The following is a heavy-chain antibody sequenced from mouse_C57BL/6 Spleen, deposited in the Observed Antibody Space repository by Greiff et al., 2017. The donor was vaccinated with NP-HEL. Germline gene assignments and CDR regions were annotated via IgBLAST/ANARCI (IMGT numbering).Heavy chain of an antibody. J-gene: IGHJ2*01. Sequence: VHLVESGAELVRPGASVTLSCKASGYTFTDYEMHWVKQTPVHGLEWIGAIDPETGGTAYNQKFKGKAILTADKSSSTAYMELRSLTSEDSAVYYCTGFYYYGYDYWGQGTTLTVSS. CDR2: IDPETGGT. V-gene: IGHV1-15*01. CDR3: TGFYYYGYDY. CDR1: GYTFTDYE. D-gene: IGHD1-1*01.